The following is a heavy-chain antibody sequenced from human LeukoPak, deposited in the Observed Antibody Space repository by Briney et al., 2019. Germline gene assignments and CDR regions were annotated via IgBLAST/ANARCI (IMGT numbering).Heavy chain of an antibody. CDR2: INPNSGGT. CDR1: GDTFTGYY. D-gene: IGHD6-13*01. Sequence: ASVKVSCKASGDTFTGYYMHWVRQAPGQGLEWMGWINPNSGGTNYAQKFQGRVTMTRDTSISTAYMELSRLRSDDTAVYYCASGVDSSSWVISDYWGQGTLVTVSS. J-gene: IGHJ4*02. CDR3: ASGVDSSSWVISDY. V-gene: IGHV1-2*02.